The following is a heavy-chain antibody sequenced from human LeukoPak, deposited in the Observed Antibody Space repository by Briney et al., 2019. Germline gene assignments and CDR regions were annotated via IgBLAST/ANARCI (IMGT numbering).Heavy chain of an antibody. CDR2: ISGSGGST. D-gene: IGHD1-26*01. CDR1: GFTFSSYA. V-gene: IGHV3-23*01. J-gene: IGHJ4*02. CDR3: AKDRGEISGSYRVSVYYFDY. Sequence: PGGSLRLSCAASGFTFSSYAMSWVRQAPGKGLEWVSAISGSGGSTYYADSVKGRFTISRDNSKNTLYLQMNSLRAEDTAVYYCAKDRGEISGSYRVSVYYFDYWGQGTLVTASS.